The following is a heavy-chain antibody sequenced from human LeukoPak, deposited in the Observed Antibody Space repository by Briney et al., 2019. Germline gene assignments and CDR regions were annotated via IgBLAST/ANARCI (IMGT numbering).Heavy chain of an antibody. Sequence: PGRSLRLSCAASGFTFSSYAMHWVRQAPGKGLEWVANIKQDGSEKYYVDSVKGRFTISRDNAKNSLYLQMNSLRAEDTAVYYCARDRPQAYGDYWYYYYGMDVWGQGTTVTVSS. V-gene: IGHV3-7*01. J-gene: IGHJ6*02. CDR2: IKQDGSEK. CDR1: GFTFSSYA. CDR3: ARDRPQAYGDYWYYYYGMDV. D-gene: IGHD4-17*01.